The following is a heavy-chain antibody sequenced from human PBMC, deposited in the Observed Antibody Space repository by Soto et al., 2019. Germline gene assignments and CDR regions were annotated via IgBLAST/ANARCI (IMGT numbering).Heavy chain of an antibody. J-gene: IGHJ4*02. CDR1: GYTFTSYG. V-gene: IGHV1-18*01. CDR3: ARGRYGYY. CDR2: ISAHNGNT. D-gene: IGHD1-1*01. Sequence: QVHLVQSGAEVKKPGASVKVSCKASGYTFTSYGITWVRQAPGQGLEWMGWISAHNGNTDYAQKLQGRVIVTRDTPTSTAYMELRSLRSDVTAVYYCARGRYGYYWGQGALVTVSS.